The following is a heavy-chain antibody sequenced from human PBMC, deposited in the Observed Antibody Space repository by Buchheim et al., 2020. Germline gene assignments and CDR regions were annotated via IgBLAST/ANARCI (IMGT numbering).Heavy chain of an antibody. V-gene: IGHV3-30*04. D-gene: IGHD2-21*02. Sequence: QVQLVESGGGVVQPGRSLRLSCAASGFTFSSYAMHWVRRAPGKGLEWVAVISYDGSNKYYADSVKGRFTISRDNSKNTLYLQMNSLRAEDTAVYYCARDRVRIVVVTATRSYFDYWGQGTL. CDR3: ARDRVRIVVVTATRSYFDY. J-gene: IGHJ4*02. CDR2: ISYDGSNK. CDR1: GFTFSSYA.